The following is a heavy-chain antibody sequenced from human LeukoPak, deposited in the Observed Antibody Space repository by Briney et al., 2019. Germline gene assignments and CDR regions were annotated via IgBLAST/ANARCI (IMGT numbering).Heavy chain of an antibody. CDR1: GGSISSGSYY. Sequence: SETLSLTCTVSGGSISSGSYYWSWIRQPAGKGLEWIGRIYTSGSTNYNPSLKSRVTISVDTSKNQFSLKLSSVTAADTAVYYCASNIVVVPAAIGEIAFDIWGQGTMVTVSS. D-gene: IGHD2-2*01. J-gene: IGHJ3*02. CDR3: ASNIVVVPAAIGEIAFDI. CDR2: IYTSGST. V-gene: IGHV4-61*02.